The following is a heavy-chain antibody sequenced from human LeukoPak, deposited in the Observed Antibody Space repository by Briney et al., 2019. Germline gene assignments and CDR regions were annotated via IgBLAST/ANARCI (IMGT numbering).Heavy chain of an antibody. CDR2: INAGNGNT. Sequence: GASVKLSCKASGSTFTSYAMHWGRQAPGQRLKWMGWINAGNGNTKYSQKFQGRVTITRDTSASTDYMELSSLRSEDMAVYYCARDGMVRAPLNNCYYYYMDVWGKGTTVTVSS. CDR3: ARDGMVRAPLNNCYYYYMDV. J-gene: IGHJ6*03. D-gene: IGHD3-10*01. V-gene: IGHV1-3*03. CDR1: GSTFTSYA.